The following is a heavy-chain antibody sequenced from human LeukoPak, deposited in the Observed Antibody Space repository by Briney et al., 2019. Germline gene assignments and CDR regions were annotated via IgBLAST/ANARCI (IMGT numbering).Heavy chain of an antibody. CDR2: IRYDGSIK. D-gene: IGHD3-16*01. CDR3: AKDGGWMDPSVLYWYFDL. V-gene: IGHV3-30*02. J-gene: IGHJ2*01. Sequence: PGGSLRLSCAASGFTFSSYAMSWVRQAPGKGLEWVAFIRYDGSIKYSADSVKGRFTISRDNSKNTLFLQMNSLRAEDTAVYYCAKDGGWMDPSVLYWYFDLWGRGTLVTVSS. CDR1: GFTFSSYA.